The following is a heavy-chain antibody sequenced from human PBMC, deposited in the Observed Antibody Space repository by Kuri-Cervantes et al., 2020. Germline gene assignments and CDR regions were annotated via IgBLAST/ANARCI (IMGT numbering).Heavy chain of an antibody. CDR1: GFTFSDYY. CDR2: ISSSGSTI. CDR3: ARVPTGRMVDV. D-gene: IGHD1-14*01. V-gene: IGHV3-11*04. J-gene: IGHJ6*02. Sequence: GESLKISCAASGFTFSDYYMSWIRQAPGKGLEWVPYISSSGSTIYYADSVKGRFTISRDNAKNSLYLQMNSLRAEDTAVYYCARVPTGRMVDVWGQGTTVTVSS.